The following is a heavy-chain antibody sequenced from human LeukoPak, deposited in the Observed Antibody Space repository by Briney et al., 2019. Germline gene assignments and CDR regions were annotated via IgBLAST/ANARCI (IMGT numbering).Heavy chain of an antibody. CDR3: ARDIGYSYGYTYYYYMDV. D-gene: IGHD5-18*01. Sequence: SETLSLTCTVSGVSISSYYWSWIRQPAGKGLEWIGRIHTSGSTNYNPALKSRVTMSEDTSRNQFSLKLSSVTAADTAVYYCARDIGYSYGYTYYYYMDVWGKGTTVTVSS. J-gene: IGHJ6*03. CDR1: GVSISSYY. V-gene: IGHV4-4*07. CDR2: IHTSGST.